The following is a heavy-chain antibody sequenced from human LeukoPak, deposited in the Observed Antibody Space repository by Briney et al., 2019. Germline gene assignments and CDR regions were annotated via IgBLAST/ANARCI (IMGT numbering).Heavy chain of an antibody. Sequence: ASVKVSCKASGYTFTTYYIHWVRQAPGQGLEWMGIINPSGTSTTYAQKFQGRVTMTRDTSISTAYMELSSLTSDDTAVYFCARGRYSSGRHVFDIWGQGTMVTVSS. V-gene: IGHV1-46*01. D-gene: IGHD6-19*01. CDR3: ARGRYSSGRHVFDI. CDR2: INPSGTST. J-gene: IGHJ3*02. CDR1: GYTFTTYY.